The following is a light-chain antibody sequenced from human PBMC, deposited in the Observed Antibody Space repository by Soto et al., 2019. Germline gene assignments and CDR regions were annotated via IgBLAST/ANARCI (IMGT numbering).Light chain of an antibody. Sequence: QAVVTQPPSASGTPGQRVTISCSGSSSNIGNNPVNWYQQLPGTAPKLLIYSNNQRPSGVPDRFSGSKSGTSASLASSGLQSEDEADYYFAAWDDSLNGVVFGGGTKLTVL. V-gene: IGLV1-44*01. J-gene: IGLJ2*01. CDR1: SSNIGNNP. CDR3: AAWDDSLNGVV. CDR2: SNN.